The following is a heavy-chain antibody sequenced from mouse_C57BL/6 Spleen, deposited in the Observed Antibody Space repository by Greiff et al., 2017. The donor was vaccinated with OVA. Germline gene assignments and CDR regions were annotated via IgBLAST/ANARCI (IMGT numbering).Heavy chain of an antibody. V-gene: IGHV1-82*01. J-gene: IGHJ2*01. CDR3: ARGKVDYFDY. Sequence: VQLQQSGPELVKPGASVKISCKASGYAFSSSWMNWVKQRPGKGLEWIGRIYPGDGDTNYNGKFKGKATLTADKSSSTAYMQLSSLTSEDSAVYFWARGKVDYFDYWGQGTTLTGSS. CDR2: IYPGDGDT. CDR1: GYAFSSSW.